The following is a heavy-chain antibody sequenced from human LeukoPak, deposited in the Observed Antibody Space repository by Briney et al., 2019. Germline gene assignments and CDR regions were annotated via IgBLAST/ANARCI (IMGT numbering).Heavy chain of an antibody. V-gene: IGHV4-39*07. D-gene: IGHD6-19*01. J-gene: IGHJ4*02. CDR3: AREIPLAGAASLDY. CDR1: GGSVSSSSYY. CDR2: IYHSGST. Sequence: SETLSLTCTVSGGSVSSSSYYWGWIRQPPGKGLEWIGEIYHSGSTYYNPSLKSRVTISVDKSKNHFSLMLNSVTAADTAVYYCAREIPLAGAASLDYWGQGTLVAVSS.